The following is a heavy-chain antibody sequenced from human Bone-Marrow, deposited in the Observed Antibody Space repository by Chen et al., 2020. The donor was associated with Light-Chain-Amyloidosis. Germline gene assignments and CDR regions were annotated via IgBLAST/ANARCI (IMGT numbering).Heavy chain of an antibody. J-gene: IGHJ4*02. CDR1: GFPVSSHA. CDR2: ISFDGR. CDR3: ARTLRYGHQVYFDY. V-gene: IGHV3-30*04. Sequence: VRLVESGGGVVRPGGSLRLPCVGSGFPVSSHARHWVRQAPGRGLEWVAVISFDGRADSVQGRFTVSRDNSKSTLYLQMDSLRPDDTAVYYCARTLRYGHQVYFDYWGQGTLVTVSS. D-gene: IGHD3-9*01.